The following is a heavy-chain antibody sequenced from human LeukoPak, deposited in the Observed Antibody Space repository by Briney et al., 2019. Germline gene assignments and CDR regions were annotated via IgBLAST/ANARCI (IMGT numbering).Heavy chain of an antibody. Sequence: GGPLRLSCSTSGFTFSSYAMSWVRQAPGKGLEWVSAISGSGGSTNYADSVKGRFTISRDNSKNTLYLQMNSLRAEDTAVYYCLVVVAAAIEGVWFDPWGQGTLVTVSS. D-gene: IGHD2-2*02. CDR1: GFTFSSYA. CDR2: ISGSGGST. J-gene: IGHJ5*02. V-gene: IGHV3-23*01. CDR3: LVVVAAAIEGVWFDP.